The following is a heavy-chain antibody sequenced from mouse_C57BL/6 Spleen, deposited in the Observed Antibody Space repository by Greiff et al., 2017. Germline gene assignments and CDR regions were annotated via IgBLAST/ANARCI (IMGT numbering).Heavy chain of an antibody. J-gene: IGHJ2*01. CDR2: IDPSDSET. CDR3: ARGPALRTGHFDY. D-gene: IGHD4-1*01. V-gene: IGHV1-52*01. Sequence: QVQLQQPGAELVRPGSSVKLSCKASGYTFTSYWMHWVKQRPIQGLEWIGNIDPSDSETHYNQKFKDKATLTVDKSSSTAYMQLSSLTSEDSAVYYCARGPALRTGHFDYWGQGTTLTVSS. CDR1: GYTFTSYW.